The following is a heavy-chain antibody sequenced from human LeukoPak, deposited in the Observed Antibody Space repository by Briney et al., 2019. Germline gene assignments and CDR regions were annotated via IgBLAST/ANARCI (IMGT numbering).Heavy chain of an antibody. CDR3: ARDVAYSAFDY. D-gene: IGHD2-21*01. CDR1: GFTFSSYS. V-gene: IGHV3-21*01. Sequence: GGSLRLSCAASGFTFSSYSMNWVRQAPGKGLEWVSSISSSSSYIYYADSVKGRFTISRDNSKNSFYLQMSSLRAEDTGVFYCARDVAYSAFDYWGQGTLVTVSS. CDR2: ISSSSSYI. J-gene: IGHJ4*02.